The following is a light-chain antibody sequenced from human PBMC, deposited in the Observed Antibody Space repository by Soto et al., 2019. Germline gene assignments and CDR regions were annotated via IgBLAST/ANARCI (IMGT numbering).Light chain of an antibody. CDR2: KAS. V-gene: IGKV1-5*03. J-gene: IGKJ1*01. CDR3: QHYISYSEA. Sequence: DIQMTQSPSTLSGSVGDRVTITCRASQTISSWLAWYQQKPGKAPKLLIYKASTLKSGVPSRFSGSGSGTEFTLTISSLQHDDFATYYCQHYISYSEAFGQGTKVELK. CDR1: QTISSW.